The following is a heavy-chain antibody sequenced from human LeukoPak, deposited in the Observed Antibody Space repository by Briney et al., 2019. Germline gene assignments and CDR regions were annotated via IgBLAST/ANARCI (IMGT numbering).Heavy chain of an antibody. D-gene: IGHD3-3*01. J-gene: IGHJ3*02. CDR2: ISSSSSYI. CDR3: ARFTIDAFDI. Sequence: GGTLRLSCAASGFTFSSYSMNWVRQAPGKGLEWVSSISSSSSYIYYADSVKGRFTISRDNAKNSLYLQMNSLRAEDTAVYYCARFTIDAFDIWGQGTMVTFST. CDR1: GFTFSSYS. V-gene: IGHV3-21*01.